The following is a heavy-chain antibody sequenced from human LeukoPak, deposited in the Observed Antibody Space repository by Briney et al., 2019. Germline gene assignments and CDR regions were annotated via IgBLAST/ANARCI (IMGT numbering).Heavy chain of an antibody. Sequence: GGALRLSCAASGFTFDDYAMHWVRQAPGKGLEWVSLISWDGGSTYYADSVKGRFTISRDNSKNSLYLQMNSLRAEDTALYYCAKGKNYYDSSGYYIFDYWGQGTLVTVSS. CDR2: ISWDGGST. V-gene: IGHV3-43D*03. J-gene: IGHJ4*02. CDR1: GFTFDDYA. CDR3: AKGKNYYDSSGYYIFDY. D-gene: IGHD3-22*01.